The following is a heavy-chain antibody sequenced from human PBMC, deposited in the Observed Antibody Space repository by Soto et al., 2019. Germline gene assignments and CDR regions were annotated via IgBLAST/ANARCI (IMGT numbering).Heavy chain of an antibody. J-gene: IGHJ4*02. CDR1: GFTFSSYG. Sequence: GGSLRLSCAASGFTFSSYGMHWVRQAPGKGLEWVAVIWYDGSNKYYADSVKGRFTISRDNSKNTLYLQMNSLRAEDTAVYYCARASIVRGATFDYWGQGTLVTVSS. V-gene: IGHV3-33*01. CDR2: IWYDGSNK. CDR3: ARASIVRGATFDY. D-gene: IGHD3-10*01.